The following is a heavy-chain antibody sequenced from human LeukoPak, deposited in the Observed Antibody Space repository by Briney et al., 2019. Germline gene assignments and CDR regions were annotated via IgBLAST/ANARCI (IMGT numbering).Heavy chain of an antibody. CDR2: ISYDGSNK. CDR1: GVTFSSYG. Sequence: PGRSLRLSCAASGVTFSSYGMHWVRQAPGKGLEWVAVISYDGSNKYYADSVKGRFTISRDNSKNTLYLQMNSLRAEDTAVYYCAMGVSYCSGGSCYSLYDAFDIWGQGTMVTVSS. D-gene: IGHD2-15*01. CDR3: AMGVSYCSGGSCYSLYDAFDI. V-gene: IGHV3-30*03. J-gene: IGHJ3*02.